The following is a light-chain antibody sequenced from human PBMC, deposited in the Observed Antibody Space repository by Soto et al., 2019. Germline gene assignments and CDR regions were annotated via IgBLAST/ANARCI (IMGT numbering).Light chain of an antibody. CDR3: MQALQTPLT. CDR1: QILLHSSNNKNY. V-gene: IGKV2-28*01. J-gene: IGKJ5*01. CDR2: LGS. Sequence: DILMTQSPDSLAVSLGDMATINCKSSQILLHSSNNKNYLAWYLQKPGQSPQLLIYLGSNRASGVPDRFSGSGSGTDFTLKISRVEAEDVGVYYCMQALQTPLTFGQGTRLEI.